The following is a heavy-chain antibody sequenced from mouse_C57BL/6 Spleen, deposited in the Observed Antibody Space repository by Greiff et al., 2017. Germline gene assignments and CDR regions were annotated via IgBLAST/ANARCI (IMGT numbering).Heavy chain of an antibody. Sequence: QVQLQQPGAELVKPGASVKLSCKASGYTFTSYWMHWVKQRPGQGLEWIGMIHPNSGSTNYNEKFKSKATLTVDKSSSTAYMQRSSLTSEDSAVYCCARTGFFYFDYWGQGTTLTVSS. CDR3: ARTGFFYFDY. CDR2: IHPNSGST. D-gene: IGHD4-1*01. V-gene: IGHV1-64*01. CDR1: GYTFTSYW. J-gene: IGHJ2*01.